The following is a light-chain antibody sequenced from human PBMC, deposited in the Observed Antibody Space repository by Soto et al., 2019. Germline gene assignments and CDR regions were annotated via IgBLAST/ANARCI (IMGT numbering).Light chain of an antibody. V-gene: IGLV2-8*01. CDR1: QNDAGFYHF. CDR2: EVV. J-gene: IGLJ1*01. Sequence: QSALTQPPSASGSPGQSVTISCTGTQNDAGFYHFVSWYQHHPGKAPRLFIYEVVHRPSGVPDRLPGSKSGNTASLTVSGLQAADEADYFCKSYAGRNTYVFGSGTKVTVL. CDR3: KSYAGRNTYV.